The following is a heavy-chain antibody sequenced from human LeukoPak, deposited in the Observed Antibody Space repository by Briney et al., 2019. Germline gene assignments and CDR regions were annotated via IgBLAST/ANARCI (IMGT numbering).Heavy chain of an antibody. Sequence: GASVKVSCKASGGTFSSYAISWVRQAPGQGLEWMGGIIPIFGTANYAQKFQGRVTITADESTSTAYMELSSLRSEDTAVYYCATHSNRGSDFDYWGQGTLVTVSS. CDR2: IIPIFGTA. CDR1: GGTFSSYA. V-gene: IGHV1-69*13. CDR3: ATHSNRGSDFDY. D-gene: IGHD3-10*01. J-gene: IGHJ4*02.